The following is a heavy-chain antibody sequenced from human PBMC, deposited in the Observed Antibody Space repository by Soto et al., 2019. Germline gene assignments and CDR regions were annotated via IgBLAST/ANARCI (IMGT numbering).Heavy chain of an antibody. V-gene: IGHV1-69*13. CDR2: IIPIFGTA. CDR3: ARDLGQQLATPGPYYGMDV. D-gene: IGHD6-13*01. J-gene: IGHJ6*02. Sequence: AASVKVSCKASGGTFSSYAISWVRQAPGQGLEWMGGIIPIFGTANYAQKFQGRVTITADESTSTAYMELSSLRSEDTAVYYCARDLGQQLATPGPYYGMDVWGQGTTVTVSS. CDR1: GGTFSSYA.